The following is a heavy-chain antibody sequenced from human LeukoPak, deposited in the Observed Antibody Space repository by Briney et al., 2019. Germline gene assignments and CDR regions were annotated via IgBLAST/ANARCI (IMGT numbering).Heavy chain of an antibody. D-gene: IGHD2-8*01. CDR3: ARDFTPPHCTTPNCPRGGWFDP. J-gene: IGHJ5*02. CDR1: AYTFTNDG. V-gene: IGHV1-18*01. Sequence: GASLKDSCKASAYTFTNDGISWGRPAPGQGLEWMGWINPNNGNTRYAEDLQGRVTMTTDTSTSTAYMELRSPRSDDTAIYYCARDFTPPHCTTPNCPRGGWFDPWGQGTLVTVSS. CDR2: INPNNGNT.